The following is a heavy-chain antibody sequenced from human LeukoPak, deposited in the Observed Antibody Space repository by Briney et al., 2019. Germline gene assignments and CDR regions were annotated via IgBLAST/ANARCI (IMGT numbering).Heavy chain of an antibody. D-gene: IGHD4-11*01. CDR1: GFTFSSYW. J-gene: IGHJ4*02. V-gene: IGHV3-7*01. CDR3: ARHDNYGIFVNVHY. CDR2: IKDDGSEE. Sequence: PGGSLRLSCAASGFTFSSYWMTWVRQAPGKGLEWVATIKDDGSEEYYLDSVKGRFTISRDNVKSSMWLQMSSLRAEDTAVYYCARHDNYGIFVNVHYWGQGTLVTVSS.